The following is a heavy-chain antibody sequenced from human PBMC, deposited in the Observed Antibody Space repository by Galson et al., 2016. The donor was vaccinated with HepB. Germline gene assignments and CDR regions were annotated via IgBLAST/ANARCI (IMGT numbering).Heavy chain of an antibody. CDR1: GFTFSSNA. CDR3: ATEYVLRSLEYSSYYFPGLDV. V-gene: IGHV3-23*01. J-gene: IGHJ6*02. Sequence: SLRLSCAASGFTFSSNAMSWARQAPGKELEWVSSINGGGNLPYYADYVKGRFTIYRDNSNNALFLQMNNLGAEDTAVYYCATEYVLRSLEYSSYYFPGLDVWGQGTAVTVSS. D-gene: IGHD3-16*01. CDR2: INGGGNLP.